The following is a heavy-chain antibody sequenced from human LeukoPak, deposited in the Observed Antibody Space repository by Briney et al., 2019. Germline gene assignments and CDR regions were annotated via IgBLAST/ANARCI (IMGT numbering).Heavy chain of an antibody. CDR1: GFTFSSYG. CDR3: AKGLGDYDISTYFDY. D-gene: IGHD3-9*01. Sequence: GGSLRLSRAASGFTFSSYGMSWVRQAPGKGLEWVSAISGSGGSTYYADSVKGRFTISRDNSKNTLYLQMNSLRAEDTAVYYCAKGLGDYDISTYFDYWGQGTLVTVSS. V-gene: IGHV3-23*01. CDR2: ISGSGGST. J-gene: IGHJ4*02.